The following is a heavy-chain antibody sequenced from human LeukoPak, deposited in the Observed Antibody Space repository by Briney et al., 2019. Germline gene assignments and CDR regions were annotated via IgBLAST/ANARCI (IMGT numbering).Heavy chain of an antibody. V-gene: IGHV4-39*07. CDR3: AREHYTRGGGDWFVP. J-gene: IGHJ5*02. D-gene: IGHD2-2*02. CDR1: GGSISSSSCY. CDR2: HYDSGST. Sequence: SETLSLTCAVSGGSISSSSCYWGRIRQPPGMGLEGIGSHYDSGSTYYNSSLKRRVPISVHTRKNQFSLILRTEPAADTGVYYCAREHYTRGGGDWFVPRGQRSQVADSP.